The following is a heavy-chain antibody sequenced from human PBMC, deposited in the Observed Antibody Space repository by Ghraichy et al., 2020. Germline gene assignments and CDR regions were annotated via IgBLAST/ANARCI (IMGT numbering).Heavy chain of an antibody. Sequence: GGSLKLSCAASGFTFSSYAMSWVRQAPGKGLEWVSAISGSGGSTYYADSVKGRFTISRDNSKNTLYLQMNSLRAEDPAVYYCAKGGSGSHYYGMDVWGQGTTVTVSS. J-gene: IGHJ6*02. CDR1: GFTFSSYA. D-gene: IGHD3-10*01. CDR3: AKGGSGSHYYGMDV. V-gene: IGHV3-23*01. CDR2: ISGSGGST.